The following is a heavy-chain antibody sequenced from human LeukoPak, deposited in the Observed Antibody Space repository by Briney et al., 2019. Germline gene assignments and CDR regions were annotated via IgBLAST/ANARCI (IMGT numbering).Heavy chain of an antibody. CDR2: IGTAGEI. V-gene: IGHV3-13*01. J-gene: IGHJ3*02. CDR1: GFTFSSYD. D-gene: IGHD3-3*01. Sequence: GGSLRLSCAASGFTFSSYDIHWVRQATGKGLEWVSGIGTAGEIYYPGSVKGRSTISRENAKNSLYLQMNSLRAGDTAVYYCATATRGALRFLEWLGVLSFDIWGRGTMVTVSS. CDR3: ATATRGALRFLEWLGVLSFDI.